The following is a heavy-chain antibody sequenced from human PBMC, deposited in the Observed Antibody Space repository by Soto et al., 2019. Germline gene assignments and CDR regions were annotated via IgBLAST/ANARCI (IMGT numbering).Heavy chain of an antibody. J-gene: IGHJ6*03. CDR3: ARQGGLWFGEKYYMDV. Sequence: QLQLQESGPGLVKPSETLSLTCTVSGGSISSSSYYWGWIRQPPGKGLEWIGSIYYSGSTYYNPSLKSRVTITVDTSKNQFSRKLSSVTAADTAVYYCARQGGLWFGEKYYMDVWGKGTTVTVSS. CDR2: IYYSGST. V-gene: IGHV4-39*01. D-gene: IGHD3-10*01. CDR1: GGSISSSSYY.